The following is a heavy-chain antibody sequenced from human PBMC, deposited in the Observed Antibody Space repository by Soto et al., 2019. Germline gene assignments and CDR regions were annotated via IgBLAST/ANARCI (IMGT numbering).Heavy chain of an antibody. Sequence: QVQLVQSGAEVKKPGSSVKVSCKASGGTFSSYAISWVRQAPGQGLEWMGGIIPIFGTANYAQKFQGRVTITADESTSTAYMELSSLRYEDTAVYYCARDRGYSSPEGYYYYGMDVWGQGTTVTVSS. CDR1: GGTFSSYA. D-gene: IGHD5-18*01. J-gene: IGHJ6*02. CDR3: ARDRGYSSPEGYYYYGMDV. CDR2: IIPIFGTA. V-gene: IGHV1-69*12.